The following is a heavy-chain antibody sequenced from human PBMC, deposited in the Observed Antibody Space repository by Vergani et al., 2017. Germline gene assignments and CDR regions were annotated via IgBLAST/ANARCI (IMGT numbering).Heavy chain of an antibody. CDR1: GFTFSSYS. CDR3: ANYYDSSGYYGTMFDP. V-gene: IGHV3-21*01. J-gene: IGHJ5*02. Sequence: EVQLVESGGGLVKPGGSLRLSCAASGFTFSSYSMNWVRQAPGKGLEWVSSISSSSSYIYYADSVKGRFTISRDNAKNSLYLQMNSLRAEDTAVYYCANYYDSSGYYGTMFDPWGQGTLVTVSS. D-gene: IGHD3-22*01. CDR2: ISSSSSYI.